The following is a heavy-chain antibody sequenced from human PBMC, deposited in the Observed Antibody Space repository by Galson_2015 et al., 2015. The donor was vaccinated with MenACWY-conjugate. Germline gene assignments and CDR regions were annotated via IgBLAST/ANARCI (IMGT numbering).Heavy chain of an antibody. V-gene: IGHV3-74*01. Sequence: SLRLSCAASGFTFSSYWMHWVRQAPGKGLVWVSRIKSDGSSTSYADSVKGRFTISRDSAKNTLYLQMNSLRVEDTAVYYCAGDHPLTATTLFDYWGQGTLVTVSS. D-gene: IGHD4-17*01. CDR3: AGDHPLTATTLFDY. CDR1: GFTFSSYW. CDR2: IKSDGSST. J-gene: IGHJ4*02.